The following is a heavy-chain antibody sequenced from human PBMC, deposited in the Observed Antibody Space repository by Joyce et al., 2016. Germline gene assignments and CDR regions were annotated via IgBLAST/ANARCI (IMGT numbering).Heavy chain of an antibody. CDR2: ISYDGIYK. D-gene: IGHD6-25*01. J-gene: IGHJ4*02. CDR1: GLTLSNYG. Sequence: QVQLVESGGGVVQPGRSLRLSCAGSGLTLSNYGVHWVRQAPGKGLEWVAVISYDGIYKYYADSVKGRFTISRDNSKNTVFLEMNSLRAEDTAVYYCAKILTATYSSGWFLDYWGQGTLVTVSS. CDR3: AKILTATYSSGWFLDY. V-gene: IGHV3-30*18.